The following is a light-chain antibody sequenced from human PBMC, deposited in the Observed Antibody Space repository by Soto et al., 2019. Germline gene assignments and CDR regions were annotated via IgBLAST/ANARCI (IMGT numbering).Light chain of an antibody. CDR1: SSDVGSHNL. Sequence: SAPTQPASVSGSPGQSITISCTGTSSDVGSHNLVSWYQQHPGQAPKLMIYEVSKRPLGVSARFSASKSGNTASLTISGLQAEDEADYYCCSYGGSRAVFGGGTQLTVL. V-gene: IGLV2-23*02. CDR3: CSYGGSRAV. J-gene: IGLJ7*01. CDR2: EVS.